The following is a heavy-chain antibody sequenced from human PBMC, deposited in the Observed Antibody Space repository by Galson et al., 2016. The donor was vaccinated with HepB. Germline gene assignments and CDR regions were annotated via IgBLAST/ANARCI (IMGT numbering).Heavy chain of an antibody. CDR1: GFTFGSYG. CDR2: IWNDGTNK. V-gene: IGHV3-33*01. CDR3: ARDYVTTATRWFDP. J-gene: IGHJ5*02. Sequence: SLRLSCAASGFTFGSYGMHWVRRAPGKGLEWVAAIWNDGTNKYYADSVKGRFTISRDNSKNTLYLQMNSLRAEYTAVYYCARDYVTTATRWFDPWGQGTLVTVSS. D-gene: IGHD1-1*01.